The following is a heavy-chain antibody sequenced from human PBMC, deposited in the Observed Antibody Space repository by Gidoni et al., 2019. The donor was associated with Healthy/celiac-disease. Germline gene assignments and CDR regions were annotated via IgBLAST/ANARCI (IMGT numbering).Heavy chain of an antibody. CDR1: GGSISSSNYY. CDR3: ARALYHIVVVVAAGVGFDY. Sequence: QLQLQESGPGLVKPSETLSLTCTVSGGSISSSNYYWGWIRQPPGKGLEWIGSIYYSGSTYYNPSLKSRVTISVDTSKNQFSLKLSSVTAADTAVYYCARALYHIVVVVAAGVGFDYWGQGTLVTVSS. D-gene: IGHD2-15*01. CDR2: IYYSGST. J-gene: IGHJ4*02. V-gene: IGHV4-39*07.